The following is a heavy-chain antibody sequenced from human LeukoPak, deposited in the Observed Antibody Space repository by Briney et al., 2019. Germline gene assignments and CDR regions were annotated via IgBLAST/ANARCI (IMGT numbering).Heavy chain of an antibody. CDR1: GYTFTGYY. V-gene: IGHV1-2*02. J-gene: IGHJ3*02. D-gene: IGHD3-3*01. CDR3: ARALGVSFVPVLRFLENHPSKDACDI. CDR2: INPNSGGT. Sequence: ASVKVSCKASGYTFTGYYMHWVRQAPGQGLEWMGWINPNSGGTNYAQKFQGRVTMTRDTSISTAYMELSRLRSDDTAVYYCARALGVSFVPVLRFLENHPSKDACDIWGQGTMVTVSS.